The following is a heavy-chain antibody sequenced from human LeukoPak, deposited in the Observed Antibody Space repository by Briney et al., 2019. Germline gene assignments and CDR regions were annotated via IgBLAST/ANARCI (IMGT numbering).Heavy chain of an antibody. CDR2: IYYRGNT. J-gene: IGHJ4*02. CDR3: ARPYSSGWYPFEY. Sequence: PSETLSLTCTVSGRSISSSSYYWGWIRQPPGKGLEWIGSIYYRGNTYYSPSLKSRLTISVDTSKNQFSLKLTSVTAADTAVYFCARPYSSGWYPFEYWGQGTLVTVSS. CDR1: GRSISSSSYY. V-gene: IGHV4-39*01. D-gene: IGHD6-19*01.